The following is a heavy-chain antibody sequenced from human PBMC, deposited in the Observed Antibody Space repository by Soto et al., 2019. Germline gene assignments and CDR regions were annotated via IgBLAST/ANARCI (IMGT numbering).Heavy chain of an antibody. CDR1: GYTLSNYG. V-gene: IGHV1-18*01. D-gene: IGHD2-2*01. Sequence: QVQLVQYGGEVKRPGASVKVSCKTSGYTLSNYGITWVRQAPGQPLEWLGWISLYSDGTNYAQKFQGRVSMTTDTSTTTAYMELRSLRSDDTAVYYCSRVVLGAEAWFGPWGQGTLVTVSS. CDR3: SRVVLGAEAWFGP. J-gene: IGHJ5*02. CDR2: ISLYSDGT.